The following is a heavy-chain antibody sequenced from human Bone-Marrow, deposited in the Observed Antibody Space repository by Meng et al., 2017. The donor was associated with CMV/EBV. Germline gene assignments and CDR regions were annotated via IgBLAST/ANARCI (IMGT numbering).Heavy chain of an antibody. J-gene: IGHJ4*02. V-gene: IGHV3-49*04. CDR3: TTPGIAVF. D-gene: IGHD6-19*01. Sequence: GESLKISCAASGFTVSSNYMSWVRQAPGKGLEWVGFIRSKVYGETTEYAASVRGRVSISRDDSKSIAYLQVNSLKTEDTAVYYCTTPGIAVFWGQGTLVTVSS. CDR2: IRSKVYGETT. CDR1: GFTVSSNY.